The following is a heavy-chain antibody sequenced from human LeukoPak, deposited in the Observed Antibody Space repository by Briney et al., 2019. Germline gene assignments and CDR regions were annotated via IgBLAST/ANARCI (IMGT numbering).Heavy chain of an antibody. CDR1: GFTLNSNA. V-gene: IGHV3-23*01. D-gene: IGHD2-2*01. CDR2: ISRMGFTT. CDR3: AKEEVPNDY. J-gene: IGHJ4*02. Sequence: PGGSLRLSCAVSGFTLNSNAMCWVCQAPGKGLGWVSGISRMGFTTYYADSVKGRFTISRDTSKNTLYLQMNTLRPDDTAVYYCAKEEVPNDYWGQGTLVTVSS.